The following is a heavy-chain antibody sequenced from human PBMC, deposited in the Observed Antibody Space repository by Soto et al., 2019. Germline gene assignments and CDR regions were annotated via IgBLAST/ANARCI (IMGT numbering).Heavy chain of an antibody. D-gene: IGHD2-2*01. V-gene: IGHV3-23*01. J-gene: IGHJ4*02. CDR2: ISGSGGST. CDR3: AKLRCSSTSCYPITH. CDR1: GFTFSSYA. Sequence: EVQLLESGGGLVQPGGSLRLSCAASGFTFSSYAMSWVRQAPGKGLEWVSAISGSGGSTYYADSVKGRFTISRDTSKNTLYLQMNSLRAEDTAVYYCAKLRCSSTSCYPITHWGQGTLFTVSS.